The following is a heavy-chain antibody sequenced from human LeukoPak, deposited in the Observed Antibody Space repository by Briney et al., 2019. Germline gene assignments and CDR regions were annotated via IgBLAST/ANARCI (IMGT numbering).Heavy chain of an antibody. D-gene: IGHD2-21*02. CDR1: GFTFSDAW. CDR3: IETAHLYVGCSW. V-gene: IGHV3-15*01. CDR2: IKSKTGGGTT. J-gene: IGHJ4*02. Sequence: GGSLRLSCAVSGFTFSDAWMIWVRQTPGKGLEWVGRIKSKTGGGTTDFAAPVKGRFTISRDDSKNTLYLQMDSLKTEDTAIYFGIETAHLYVGCSWWGRGALVTFAS.